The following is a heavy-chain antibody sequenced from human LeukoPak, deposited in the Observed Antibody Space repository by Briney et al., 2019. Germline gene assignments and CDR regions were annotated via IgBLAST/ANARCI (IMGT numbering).Heavy chain of an antibody. J-gene: IGHJ4*02. CDR3: ARSPDILTGENFDY. CDR2: INPKSGDT. V-gene: IGHV1-2*02. Sequence: ASVKVSCKASGYTFTGYYMHWVRQAPGQGLEWLGWINPKSGDTNYAQKFQGRVTMTGDTSTSTVYMELSSLRSDDTAVYYCARSPDILTGENFDYWGQGTLVTVSS. D-gene: IGHD3-9*01. CDR1: GYTFTGYY.